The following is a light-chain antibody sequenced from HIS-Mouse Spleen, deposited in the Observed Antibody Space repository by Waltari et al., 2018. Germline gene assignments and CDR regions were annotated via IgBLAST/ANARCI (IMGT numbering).Light chain of an antibody. CDR3: QQSYSTPLFT. CDR1: QSISSY. V-gene: IGKV1-39*01. CDR2: AAS. Sequence: DIQMTQSPSSLSASVGDRVTITCRASQSISSYLNWYQQKPGKASKLLIYAASSLQSGVPSRFSGSGSGTEFTLTISSLQPEDFATYYCQQSYSTPLFTFGPGTKVDIK. J-gene: IGKJ3*01.